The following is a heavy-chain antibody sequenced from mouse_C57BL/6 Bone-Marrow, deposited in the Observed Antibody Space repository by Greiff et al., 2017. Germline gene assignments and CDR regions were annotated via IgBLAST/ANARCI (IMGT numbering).Heavy chain of an antibody. Sequence: EVQLQQSGAELVRPGASVTLSCTASGFNIKDDYMHWVKQRPEQGLEWIGWIDPENGDTEYASKFQGKATITADTSSNTAYLQLSSLTSEDTAVYYCTVFYYDYSYYFDYWGQGTTLTVSS. V-gene: IGHV14-4*01. J-gene: IGHJ2*01. D-gene: IGHD2-4*01. CDR2: IDPENGDT. CDR1: GFNIKDDY. CDR3: TVFYYDYSYYFDY.